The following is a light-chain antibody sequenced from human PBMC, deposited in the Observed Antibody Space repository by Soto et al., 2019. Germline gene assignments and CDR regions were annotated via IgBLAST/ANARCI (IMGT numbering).Light chain of an antibody. J-gene: IGKJ1*01. CDR3: QPSVSSVT. CDR2: GAS. CDR1: QSVDSSF. Sequence: EIVLTQSPGSLALSPGERATLSCRASQSVDSSFFAWYQQKPGQAPRLLIYGASNRATGIPDMFSGRWSGTDFTLTITGLETDDVEVYYCQPSVSSVTFGQGTKVEIK. V-gene: IGKV3-20*01.